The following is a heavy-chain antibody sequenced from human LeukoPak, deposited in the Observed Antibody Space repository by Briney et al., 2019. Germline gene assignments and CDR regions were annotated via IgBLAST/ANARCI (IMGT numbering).Heavy chain of an antibody. Sequence: PSETLSLTCTVSGGSISSYYWSWIRQPPGKGLEWIGYIYYSGSTNYNPSLKSRVTISVDTSKNQFSLKLSSVTAADTAVYYCARAAVPGIAVAGIMNWFDPWGQGTLVTVSS. CDR3: ARAAVPGIAVAGIMNWFDP. V-gene: IGHV4-59*01. CDR2: IYYSGST. J-gene: IGHJ5*02. D-gene: IGHD6-19*01. CDR1: GGSISSYY.